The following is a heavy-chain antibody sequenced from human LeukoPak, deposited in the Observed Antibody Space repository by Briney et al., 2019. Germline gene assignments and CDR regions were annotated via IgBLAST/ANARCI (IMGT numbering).Heavy chain of an antibody. CDR3: AKDQRHDYGEYGSLDF. V-gene: IGHV3-23*01. Sequence: PGGSLRLSCAASGFTFSSYGMHWVRQAPGKGLEWVSSISASGRSTYYADSVEGRFPISRDNSKSTLYLQMNSLRAEDTAVYFCAKDQRHDYGEYGSLDFWGQGALVTVSS. D-gene: IGHD4-17*01. CDR2: ISASGRST. J-gene: IGHJ4*02. CDR1: GFTFSSYG.